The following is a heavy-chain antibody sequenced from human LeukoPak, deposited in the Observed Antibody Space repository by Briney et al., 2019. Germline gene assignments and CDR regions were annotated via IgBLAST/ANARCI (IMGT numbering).Heavy chain of an antibody. CDR1: GFTFSSYA. CDR3: ARDWTETAIDY. CDR2: ISYDGSNK. J-gene: IGHJ4*02. V-gene: IGHV3-30-3*01. Sequence: GGSLRLSCAASGFTFSSYAMHWVRQAPGKGLEWVAVISYDGSNKYYADSVKGRFTISRDNSKNTLYLQMNSLRAEDTAVYYCARDWTETAIDYWGQGTLVTVSS. D-gene: IGHD2-21*02.